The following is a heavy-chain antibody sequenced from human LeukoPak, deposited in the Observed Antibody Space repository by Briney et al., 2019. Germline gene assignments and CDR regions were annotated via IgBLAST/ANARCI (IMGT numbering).Heavy chain of an antibody. D-gene: IGHD4/OR15-4a*01. Sequence: GGSLRLSCAASGFTFSSYSMNWVRQAPGKGLEWVSSISGSSTYIYYADSVRGRFTISRDNAKNSLYLQMNSLRAEDTAVYYCARDLSRGADYWGQGTLVTVSS. CDR2: ISGSSTYI. V-gene: IGHV3-21*01. J-gene: IGHJ4*02. CDR3: ARDLSRGADY. CDR1: GFTFSSYS.